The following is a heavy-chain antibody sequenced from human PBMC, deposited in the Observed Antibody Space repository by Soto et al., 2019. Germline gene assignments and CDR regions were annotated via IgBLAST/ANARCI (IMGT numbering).Heavy chain of an antibody. CDR1: GGSMSSGGYY. CDR3: ARDKADYYDTSGYYYHAFDI. Sequence: SETLSLTCTVSGGSMSSGGYYWGWIRHHPAKGLEWIGYIYSRGISYYNPSLKSRVTISVDTSKNQFSLTLSSVTAADTAVYYCARDKADYYDTSGYYYHAFDIWGQGTVVTVSS. D-gene: IGHD3-22*01. J-gene: IGHJ3*02. CDR2: IYSRGIS. V-gene: IGHV4-31*03.